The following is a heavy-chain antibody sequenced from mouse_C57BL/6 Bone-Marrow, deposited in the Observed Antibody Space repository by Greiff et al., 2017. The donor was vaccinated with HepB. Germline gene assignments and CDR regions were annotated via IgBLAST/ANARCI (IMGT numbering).Heavy chain of an antibody. J-gene: IGHJ4*01. CDR2: INSDGGST. D-gene: IGHD2-5*01. CDR3: AAYSNFPYAMDY. V-gene: IGHV5-2*01. Sequence: EVKLVESGGGLVQPGESLKLSCESNEYEFPSHDMSWVRKTPEKRLELVAAINSDGGSTYYPDTMERRFIISRDHTKKTLYLQMSSLRSEDTALYYCAAYSNFPYAMDYWGQGTSVTVSS. CDR1: EYEFPSHD.